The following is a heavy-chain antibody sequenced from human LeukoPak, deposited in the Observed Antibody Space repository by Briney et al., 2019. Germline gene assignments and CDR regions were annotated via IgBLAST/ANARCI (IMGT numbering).Heavy chain of an antibody. Sequence: NPGGSLRLSCAASGFTFSSYSMNWVRQAPGKGLEWVSSISSSSSYIYYADTVKGRFTISRDNAKNSLYLQMNSLRAEDTAVYYCASAFDYDFWSGYDDWGQGTLVTVSS. CDR1: GFTFSSYS. CDR2: ISSSSSYI. J-gene: IGHJ4*02. D-gene: IGHD3-3*01. V-gene: IGHV3-21*01. CDR3: ASAFDYDFWSGYDD.